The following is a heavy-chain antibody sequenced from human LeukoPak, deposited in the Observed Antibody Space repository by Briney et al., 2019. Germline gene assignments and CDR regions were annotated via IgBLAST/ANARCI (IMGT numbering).Heavy chain of an antibody. CDR3: AMVTFNWFDP. CDR1: GYTFTSYD. J-gene: IGHJ5*02. V-gene: IGHV1-18*01. CDR2: ISAYNGNT. Sequence: ASVKVSCKASGYTFTSYDINWLRQAPGQGLEWMGWISAYNGNTNYAQKLQGRVTMTTDTSTSTAYMELRSLRSDDTAVYYCAMVTFNWFDPWGQGTLVTVSS. D-gene: IGHD4-23*01.